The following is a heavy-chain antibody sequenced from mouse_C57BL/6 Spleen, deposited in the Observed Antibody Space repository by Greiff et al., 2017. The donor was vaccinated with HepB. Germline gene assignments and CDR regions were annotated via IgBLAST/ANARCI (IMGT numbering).Heavy chain of an antibody. D-gene: IGHD2-12*01. V-gene: IGHV10-1*01. CDR3: VRHEPLLNAMDY. CDR2: IRSKSNNYAT. CDR1: GFSFNTYA. J-gene: IGHJ4*01. Sequence: EVQLQESGGGLVQPKGSLKLSCAASGFSFNTYAMNWVRQAPGKGLEWVARIRSKSNNYATYYADSVKDRFTISRDDSESMLYLQMNNLKTEDTAMYYGVRHEPLLNAMDYWGQGTSVTVSS.